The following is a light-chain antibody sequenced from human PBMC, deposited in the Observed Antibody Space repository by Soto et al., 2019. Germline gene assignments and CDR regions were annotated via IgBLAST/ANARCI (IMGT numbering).Light chain of an antibody. Sequence: EIVLTHSPGTLSLSPGERATLSCRASQSVSNNYLAWYQQKPGQAPRLLIYGASNRATGIPDRFSGSGSGTDFTLTISRLEPEDFAVYDCQQYGSSGTFGQGTKVDIK. CDR3: QQYGSSGT. J-gene: IGKJ1*01. CDR2: GAS. CDR1: QSVSNNY. V-gene: IGKV3-20*01.